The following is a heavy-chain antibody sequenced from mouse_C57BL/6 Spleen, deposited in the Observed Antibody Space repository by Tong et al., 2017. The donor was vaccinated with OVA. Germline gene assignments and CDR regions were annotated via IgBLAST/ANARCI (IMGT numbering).Heavy chain of an antibody. D-gene: IGHD1-1*01. CDR2: ISSGGDYI. Sequence: EVQLQESGEGLVKPGGSLKLSCAASGFTFSSYAMSWVRQTPEKRLECVAYISSGGDYIYYADTVKGRFTISRDNARNTLYLQMSRLKSEDTAMYYCTRAPKLRPGPFDVWGTGTTVTVSS. V-gene: IGHV5-9-1*02. CDR3: TRAPKLRPGPFDV. J-gene: IGHJ1*03. CDR1: GFTFSSYA.